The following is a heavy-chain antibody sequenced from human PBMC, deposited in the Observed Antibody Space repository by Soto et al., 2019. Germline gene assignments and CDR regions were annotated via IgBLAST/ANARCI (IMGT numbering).Heavy chain of an antibody. D-gene: IGHD3-3*01. V-gene: IGHV3-64D*06. CDR1: GFSFSDFA. CDR2: ISTNGRST. CDR3: LRDIFGVVIFDS. Sequence: PGGSLRLSCSASGFSFSDFAMHWVRQPPGKRLEYVSAISTNGRSTYYADSVKGRFTISRDNSKNTVHLQMSSLRTEDTAVYYCLRDIFGVVIFDSWGQGTPVTVSS. J-gene: IGHJ4*02.